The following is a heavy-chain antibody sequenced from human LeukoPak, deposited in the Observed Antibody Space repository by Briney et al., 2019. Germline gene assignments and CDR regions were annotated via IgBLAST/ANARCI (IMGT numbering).Heavy chain of an antibody. Sequence: PGGSLRLSCAASTFTFSNYWMNWVRQAPGKGLEWVATIKHDGSEKHYVDSVEGRFTISRDNAMNSLYLQMNSLRAEDTAVYYCARDRGLSGYDLCDYWGQGTLVNVSS. V-gene: IGHV3-7*01. J-gene: IGHJ4*02. CDR2: IKHDGSEK. CDR1: TFTFSNYW. D-gene: IGHD5-12*01. CDR3: ARDRGLSGYDLCDY.